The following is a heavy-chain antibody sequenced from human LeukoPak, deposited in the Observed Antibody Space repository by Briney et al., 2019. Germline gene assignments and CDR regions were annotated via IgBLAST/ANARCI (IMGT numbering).Heavy chain of an antibody. CDR2: IYHSGST. J-gene: IGHJ4*02. Sequence: PSGTLSLTCAVSGGSISSGGYSWSWIRQPPGKGLEWIGYIYHSGSTYYNPSLKSRVTISVDRSKNQFSLKLSSVTAADTAVYYCARGSGYYFSFDYWGQGTLVTVSS. D-gene: IGHD3-3*01. CDR3: ARGSGYYFSFDY. V-gene: IGHV4-30-2*01. CDR1: GGSISSGGYS.